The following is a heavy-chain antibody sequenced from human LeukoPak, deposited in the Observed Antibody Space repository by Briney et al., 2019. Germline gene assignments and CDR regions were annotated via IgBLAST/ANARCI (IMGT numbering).Heavy chain of an antibody. Sequence: ASVKVSCEASGGAFITYGISWVRQAPGQRLEWMGWINAGNGNTKYSQKFQGRVTITRDTSASTAYMELSSLRSEDTAVYYCARDPHPPPTFFDYWGRGTLVTVSS. J-gene: IGHJ4*02. V-gene: IGHV1-3*01. CDR3: ARDPHPPPTFFDY. CDR1: GGAFITYG. CDR2: INAGNGNT.